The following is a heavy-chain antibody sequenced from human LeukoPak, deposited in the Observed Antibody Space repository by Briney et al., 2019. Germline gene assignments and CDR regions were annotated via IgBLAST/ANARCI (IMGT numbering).Heavy chain of an antibody. CDR1: GFTFSTYA. Sequence: GGSLRLACAASGFTFSTYAMTWVRQVPGKGLEWVSALSGSGASTFHADSVKGRFTISRDNSKNTLYLQMNSLRDEDTAVYYCARGPKVPAPTYYFDYWGQGILVTVSS. J-gene: IGHJ4*02. CDR3: ARGPKVPAPTYYFDY. V-gene: IGHV3-23*01. CDR2: LSGSGAST. D-gene: IGHD2-2*01.